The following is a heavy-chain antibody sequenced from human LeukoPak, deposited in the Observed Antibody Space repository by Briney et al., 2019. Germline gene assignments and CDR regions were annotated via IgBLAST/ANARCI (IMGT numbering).Heavy chain of an antibody. V-gene: IGHV3-7*01. CDR3: ASGIAAAHYLNPIFDY. D-gene: IGHD6-13*01. CDR1: GFTFSSFC. CDR2: IKQDGSEK. J-gene: IGHJ4*02. Sequence: PGGSLRLSCAAPGFTFSSFCMSWLRQAPGKGLEWVANIKQDGSEKYYVDSVKGRFTISRDNAKNSLYLQMNSLRAEDTAVYYCASGIAAAHYLNPIFDYWGQGTLVTVSS.